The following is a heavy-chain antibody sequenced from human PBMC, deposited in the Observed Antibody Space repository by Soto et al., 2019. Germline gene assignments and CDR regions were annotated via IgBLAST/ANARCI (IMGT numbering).Heavy chain of an antibody. D-gene: IGHD4-17*01. CDR3: AKDMRPDGVWDIDF. CDR1: GGSISSSSYY. J-gene: IGHJ4*02. Sequence: SETLSLTCTVSGGSISSSSYYWGWIRRPPGKGLEWIGSIYYSGSTYYNPSLKSRVTISVDTSKNQFSLKLSSVTAEDTAIYYCAKDMRPDGVWDIDFWGQGTLVTVSS. V-gene: IGHV4-39*07. CDR2: IYYSGST.